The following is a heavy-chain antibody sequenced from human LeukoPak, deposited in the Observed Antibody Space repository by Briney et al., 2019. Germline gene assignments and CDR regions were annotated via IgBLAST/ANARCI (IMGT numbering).Heavy chain of an antibody. D-gene: IGHD3-10*01. CDR1: GGTFSSYA. CDR3: ARDQGTGLDYGSGSYGVFDY. Sequence: ASVKVSCKASGGTFSSYAISWVRQAPGQGLEWMAGIIPIFGTANYAQKFQGRVTITTDESTSTAYMELSSLRSEDTAVYYCARDQGTGLDYGSGSYGVFDYWGQGTLVTVSS. V-gene: IGHV1-69*05. J-gene: IGHJ4*02. CDR2: IIPIFGTA.